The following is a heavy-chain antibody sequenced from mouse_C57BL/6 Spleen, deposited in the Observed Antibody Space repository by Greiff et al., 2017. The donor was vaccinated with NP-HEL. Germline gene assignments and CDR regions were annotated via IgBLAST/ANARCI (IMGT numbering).Heavy chain of an antibody. D-gene: IGHD1-1*01. Sequence: VQLHQSGPELVKPGASVKISCKASGYAFSSSWMNWVKQRPGTGLEWIGRIYPGDGDTNYNGKFKGKATLTADKSSSTAYMQLSSLTSEDSAVYFCARRNYYEGDYWGQGTTLTVSS. CDR1: GYAFSSSW. V-gene: IGHV1-82*01. J-gene: IGHJ2*01. CDR3: ARRNYYEGDY. CDR2: IYPGDGDT.